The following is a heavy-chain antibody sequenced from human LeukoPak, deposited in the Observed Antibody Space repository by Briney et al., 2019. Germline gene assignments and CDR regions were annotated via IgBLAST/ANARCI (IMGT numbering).Heavy chain of an antibody. CDR2: INWNGGST. D-gene: IGHD4-17*01. CDR3: IVFGDSNH. Sequence: GGSLRLSCAASGFTFDDYGMSWVRQAPGKGLEWVSGINWNGGSTGYADSVKGRFTISRDTSKNTLYLQINSLSVEDTAVYYCIVFGDSNHWGQGTLVTVSS. J-gene: IGHJ5*02. CDR1: GFTFDDYG. V-gene: IGHV3-20*04.